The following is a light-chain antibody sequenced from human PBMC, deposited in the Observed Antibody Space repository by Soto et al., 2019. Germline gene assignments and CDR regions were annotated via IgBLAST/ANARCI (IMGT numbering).Light chain of an antibody. CDR1: QTISSW. J-gene: IGKJ1*01. V-gene: IGKV1-5*03. CDR2: KAS. CDR3: QQYSSYWT. Sequence: DIQMTQSPSTLSGSVGDRVTITGRASQTISSWLAWYQQKPGKAPKLLIYKASTLKSGVPSRFSGSGSGTEFTLTISSLQPDDFATYYCQQYSSYWTFGQGTKVDIK.